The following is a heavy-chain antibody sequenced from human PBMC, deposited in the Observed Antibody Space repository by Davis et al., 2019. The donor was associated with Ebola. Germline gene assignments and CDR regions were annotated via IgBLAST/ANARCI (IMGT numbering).Heavy chain of an antibody. CDR3: AKGNALDV. CDR1: GFTFSSYG. J-gene: IGHJ6*04. V-gene: IGHV3-30*18. Sequence: GESLKISCAASGFTFSSYGMHWVRQAPGKGLEWVAVISYDGSNKYYADSVKGRFTISRDNSKNTLYLQMNSLRAEDTAVYYCAKGNALDVWGKGTTVTVSS. CDR2: ISYDGSNK. D-gene: IGHD1-1*01.